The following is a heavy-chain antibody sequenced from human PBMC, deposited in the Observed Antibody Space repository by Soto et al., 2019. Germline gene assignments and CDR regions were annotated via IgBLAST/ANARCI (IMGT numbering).Heavy chain of an antibody. CDR1: GYSISSSDYY. J-gene: IGHJ4*02. V-gene: IGHV4-39*01. CDR3: ARRAIIAYGYFDY. Sequence: TETLSLTCTVSGYSISSSDYYWSWIRQPPGKGLEWMGSIYYSGSTYYNPSLKSRVTISVDTSKNQFSLKLSSVTAADTAVYYCARRAIIAYGYFDYWGQGTLVTVSS. D-gene: IGHD3-10*01. CDR2: IYYSGST.